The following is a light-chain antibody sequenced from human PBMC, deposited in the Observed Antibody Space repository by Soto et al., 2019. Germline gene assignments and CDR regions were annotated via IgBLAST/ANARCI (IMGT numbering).Light chain of an antibody. CDR1: SSNIGAGYD. Sequence: QSVLTQPPSVSGAPGQGVIISCTGSSSNIGAGYDVHWYQQLPRTAPKLLIYSSVNRPSGVPDRFSASKSGTSASLAITGLRPEDVADYYCQSYDSRLNGYVFGTGTKLTVL. CDR2: SSV. V-gene: IGLV1-40*01. CDR3: QSYDSRLNGYV. J-gene: IGLJ1*01.